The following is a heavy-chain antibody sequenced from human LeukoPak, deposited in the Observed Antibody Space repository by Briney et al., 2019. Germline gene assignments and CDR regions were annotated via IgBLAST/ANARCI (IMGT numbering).Heavy chain of an antibody. J-gene: IGHJ4*02. D-gene: IGHD3-10*01. CDR1: GFSFSNDW. V-gene: IGHV3-74*01. Sequence: PGGSVSLSCVASGFSFSNDWVYWVRQVPGKGLLCVSRINSGGDLAYYADSVRGRFTISRYNAKNTLFLQMNSLTGDDTAVYYCATGIAPEGSVAIEYWGQGALVTVSS. CDR3: ATGIAPEGSVAIEY. CDR2: INSGGDLA.